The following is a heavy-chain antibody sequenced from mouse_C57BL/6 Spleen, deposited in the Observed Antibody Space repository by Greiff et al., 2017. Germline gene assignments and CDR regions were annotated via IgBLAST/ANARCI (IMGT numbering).Heavy chain of an antibody. V-gene: IGHV5-17*01. CDR2: ISSGSSTI. CDR3: ARRYRYYAMDD. D-gene: IGHD2-14*01. J-gene: IGHJ4*01. CDR1: GFTFSDYG. Sequence: EVQGVESGGGLVKPGGSLKLSCAASGFTFSDYGMHWVRQAPAKGLEWVAYISSGSSTIYYADTVKGRFTISRDNTKNTLFLQMTSLRDEDTAMYYGARRYRYYAMDDWGKGTSVTVSS.